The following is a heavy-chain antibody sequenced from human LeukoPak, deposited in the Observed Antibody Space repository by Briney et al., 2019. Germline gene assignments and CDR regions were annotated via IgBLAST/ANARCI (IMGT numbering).Heavy chain of an antibody. V-gene: IGHV1-58*02. J-gene: IGHJ4*02. Sequence: TSVKVSCKASGFTFTSPAMQWVRQARGQRLEWIGWIVVGSGNTNYAQKFQERVTITRDMSTSTAYMELSSLRSEDTAAYYCAADQGSGWYVWGQGTLVTVSS. CDR2: IVVGSGNT. CDR1: GFTFTSPA. CDR3: AADQGSGWYV. D-gene: IGHD6-19*01.